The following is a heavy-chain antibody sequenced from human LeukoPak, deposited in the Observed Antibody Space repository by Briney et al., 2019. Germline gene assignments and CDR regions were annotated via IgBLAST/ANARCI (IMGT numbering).Heavy chain of an antibody. CDR3: ARDTFSSGSGSYYYYYYMDV. Sequence: SETLSLTCTVSGGSISSSSYYWGWIRQPPGKGLEWIGSIYYSGSTYYNPSLKSRVTISVDTSKNQFSLKLSSVTAADTAVYYCARDTFSSGSGSYYYYYYMDVWAKGPRSPPP. J-gene: IGHJ6*03. CDR2: IYYSGST. CDR1: GGSISSSSYY. V-gene: IGHV4-39*07. D-gene: IGHD3-10*01.